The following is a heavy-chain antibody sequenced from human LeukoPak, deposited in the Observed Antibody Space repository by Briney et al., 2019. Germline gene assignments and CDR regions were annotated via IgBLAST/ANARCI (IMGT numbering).Heavy chain of an antibody. Sequence: SETLSLTCTVSGGSISNYYWNWIRQPPGKGLEWIGNIFCSGSTYYSPSLRSRVTISLDTSRNQFSLKLNSVTAADTAVYYCAKSNGYGLVDIWGQGTMVTVSS. CDR1: GGSISNYY. J-gene: IGHJ3*02. D-gene: IGHD3-10*01. CDR2: IFCSGST. CDR3: AKSNGYGLVDI. V-gene: IGHV4-59*12.